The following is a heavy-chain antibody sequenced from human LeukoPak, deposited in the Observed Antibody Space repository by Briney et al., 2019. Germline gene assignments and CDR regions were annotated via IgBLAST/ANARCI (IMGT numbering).Heavy chain of an antibody. V-gene: IGHV4-59*01. CDR1: GGSLNSYY. D-gene: IGHD3-10*01. CDR2: IYYSGST. Sequence: SETLSLTCTVSGGSLNSYYWSWIRQPPGKGLEWIGYIYYSGSTNYNPSLKSRVTISVDTSKNQFSLKLSSVTAADTAVYYCARDPTVRGVIPTWGQGTLVTVSS. J-gene: IGHJ5*02. CDR3: ARDPTVRGVIPT.